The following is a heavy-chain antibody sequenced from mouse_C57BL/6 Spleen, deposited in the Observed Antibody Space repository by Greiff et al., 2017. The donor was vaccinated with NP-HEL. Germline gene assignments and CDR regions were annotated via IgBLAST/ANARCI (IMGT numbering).Heavy chain of an antibody. CDR2: INPSNGGT. J-gene: IGHJ2*01. V-gene: IGHV1-53*01. Sequence: QVQLQQPGTELVKPGASVKLSCKASGYTFTSYWMHWVKQRPGQGLEWIGNINPSNGGTNYNEKFKSKATLTVDKSSSTVYMELSRLTSEDSAVYFCARHEELGDYFDYWGQGTTLTVSS. CDR3: ARHEELGDYFDY. D-gene: IGHD3-3*01. CDR1: GYTFTSYW.